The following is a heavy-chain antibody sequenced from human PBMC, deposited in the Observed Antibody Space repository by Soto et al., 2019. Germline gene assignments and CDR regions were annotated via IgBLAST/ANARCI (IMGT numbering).Heavy chain of an antibody. J-gene: IGHJ4*02. CDR2: IIPILGIA. D-gene: IGHD5-12*01. V-gene: IGHV1-69*04. Sequence: SVKVSCKASGGTFSSYTISWVRQAPGQGLEWMGRIIPILGIANYAQKFQGRVTITADKSTSTAYMELSSLRSEDSAVYYCARDAGTSGYDFQFDYWGQGTLVTVSS. CDR3: ARDAGTSGYDFQFDY. CDR1: GGTFSSYT.